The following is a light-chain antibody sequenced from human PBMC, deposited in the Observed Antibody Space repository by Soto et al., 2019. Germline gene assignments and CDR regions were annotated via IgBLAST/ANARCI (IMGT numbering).Light chain of an antibody. CDR2: GAS. CDR3: QQYGVSPLT. J-gene: IGKJ3*01. V-gene: IGKV3-20*01. Sequence: EIVLTQSPGTLSLSPGERVTLSCRASQNVYSNSLAWYQQKPGQTPRLLIYGASTRAAAVPDRFSGSGSGTDVALIIDGLEPEDFAIYYCQQYGVSPLTFGPGTRVD. CDR1: QNVYSNS.